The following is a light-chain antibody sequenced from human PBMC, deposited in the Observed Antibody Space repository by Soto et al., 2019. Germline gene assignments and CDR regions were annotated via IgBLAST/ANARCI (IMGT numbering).Light chain of an antibody. CDR3: QQYGNSIKT. CDR1: QSVSSNY. V-gene: IGKV3-20*01. Sequence: ESVLTQFPGTLSLSPGERATLSCRASQSVSSNYLAWYQQRPGQPPNLLIFGASNRAPGIPDRFSGSGSGTDFTLTISRLEPEDFAVYYCQQYGNSIKTFGQGTKVEIK. CDR2: GAS. J-gene: IGKJ1*01.